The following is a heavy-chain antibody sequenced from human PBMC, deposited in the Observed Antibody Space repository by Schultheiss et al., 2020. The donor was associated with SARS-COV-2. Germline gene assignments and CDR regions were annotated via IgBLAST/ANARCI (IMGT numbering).Heavy chain of an antibody. D-gene: IGHD2-15*01. CDR1: GFTFSSYS. V-gene: IGHV3-21*01. Sequence: GGSLRLSCAASGFTFSSYSMNWVRQAPGKGLEWVSSISSSSSYIYYADSVKGRFTISRDNAKNSLYLQMNSLRAEDTAVYYCARLVVVAATPLANYYYGMDVWGQGTTVTVSS. CDR2: ISSSSSYI. CDR3: ARLVVVAATPLANYYYGMDV. J-gene: IGHJ6*02.